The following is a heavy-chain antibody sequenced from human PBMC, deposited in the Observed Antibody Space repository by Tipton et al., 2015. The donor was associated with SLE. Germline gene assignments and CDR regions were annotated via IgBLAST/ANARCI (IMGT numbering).Heavy chain of an antibody. Sequence: TLSLTCAVYGGAFSGYYLSWVRQPPGKGLEWIGEINHSGSTNYNPSLKSRVTISVGTSKNQISLKLSSVTAADTAVYYWARHMRRRWGSGMAAKIDAFDIWGQGTMVTVSS. CDR1: GGAFSGYY. D-gene: IGHD3-10*01. CDR2: INHSGST. V-gene: IGHV4-34*01. CDR3: ARHMRRRWGSGMAAKIDAFDI. J-gene: IGHJ3*02.